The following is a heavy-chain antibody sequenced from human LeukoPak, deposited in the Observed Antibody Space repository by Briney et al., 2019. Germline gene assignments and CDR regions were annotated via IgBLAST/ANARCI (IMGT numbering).Heavy chain of an antibody. D-gene: IGHD3-9*01. CDR2: IIPILDVT. J-gene: IGHJ4*02. V-gene: IGHV1-69*04. CDR3: ARGGGVDILTGFQY. Sequence: GASVKVSCKASGCTFTNYAINWVRQAPGQGLEWMGKIIPILDVTNYTKKFQGRVTITADQSTSTAYMELSSLGSEDTAVYYCARGGGVDILTGFQYWGQGTLVTVSS. CDR1: GCTFTNYA.